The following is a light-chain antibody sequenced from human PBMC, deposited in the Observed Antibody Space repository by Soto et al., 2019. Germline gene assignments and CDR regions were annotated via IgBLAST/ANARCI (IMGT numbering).Light chain of an antibody. V-gene: IGKV1-5*01. CDR2: YAS. Sequence: DIQMTQSPSTLSASVGDRVSITCRASQTISVWLAWYQQKPGKAPKLLIYYASTLEGGVPSRLSGSGSGSQFTLTVSSLQPDDFATYYCQQYSTYPYTFGQGTKVDIK. CDR1: QTISVW. J-gene: IGKJ2*01. CDR3: QQYSTYPYT.